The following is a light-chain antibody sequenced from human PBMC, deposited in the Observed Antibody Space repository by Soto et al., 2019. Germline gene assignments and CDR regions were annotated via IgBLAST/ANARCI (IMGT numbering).Light chain of an antibody. CDR2: AAF. CDR3: QQSYSIPYT. V-gene: IGKV1-39*01. Sequence: DTQMTQSPSSLSASVGDRVTITCRASQSISNYLNWYQQKPGKDPKLLIYAAFSLQSGVPSRFSGSGSGTDFSLTISSLQPEDFATYYCQQSYSIPYTFGQGTKLEIK. J-gene: IGKJ2*01. CDR1: QSISNY.